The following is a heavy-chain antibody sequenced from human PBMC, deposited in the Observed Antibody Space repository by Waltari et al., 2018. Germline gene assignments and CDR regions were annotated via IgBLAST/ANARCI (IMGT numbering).Heavy chain of an antibody. D-gene: IGHD3-10*01. V-gene: IGHV4-34*01. CDR2: ITDSGST. CDR3: ARVSLRRGFGPYWYFDL. CDR1: GGSFTSGYS. Sequence: QVQLPQWGAGLLKPSETLSLTCAVYGGSFTSGYSWSWIRQPPGKGLEWIGEITDSGSTNYIPSLKSRVTMSVDTSKNQFSLELNSVTAADTAVYYCARVSLRRGFGPYWYFDLWGRGTLVTVSS. J-gene: IGHJ2*01.